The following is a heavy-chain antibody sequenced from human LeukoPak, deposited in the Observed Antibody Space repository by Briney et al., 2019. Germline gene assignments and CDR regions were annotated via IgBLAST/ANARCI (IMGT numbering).Heavy chain of an antibody. CDR1: GYTLTELS. V-gene: IGHV1-24*01. CDR2: FDPEDGET. J-gene: IGHJ4*02. D-gene: IGHD5-18*01. Sequence: GASVKVSCKVSGYTLTELSMHWVRQAPGKGLEWTGGFDPEDGETIYAQKFQGRVTLTTDTSTNTAYMELRSLTSDDTAVYFCARALHYNYAYYFDSWGQGTLVTVSS. CDR3: ARALHYNYAYYFDS.